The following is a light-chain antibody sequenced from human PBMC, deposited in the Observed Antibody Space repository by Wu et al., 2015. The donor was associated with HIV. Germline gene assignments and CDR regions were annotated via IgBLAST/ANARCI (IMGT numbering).Light chain of an antibody. J-gene: IGKJ1*01. V-gene: IGKV3-15*01. CDR3: QQYNNWPPWT. CDR1: QSVSTTY. Sequence: EIVLTQSPGTLSLSPGERATLSCRASQSVSTTYLAWYQQKPGQAPRLLISGASTRATGIPARFSGSGSGTEFTLTISSMQSEDFAVYYCQQYNNWPPWTFGQGTKVEIK. CDR2: GAS.